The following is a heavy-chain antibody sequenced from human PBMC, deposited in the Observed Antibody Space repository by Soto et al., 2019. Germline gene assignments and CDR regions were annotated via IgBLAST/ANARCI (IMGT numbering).Heavy chain of an antibody. CDR2: MYYGGST. D-gene: IGHD3-3*01. Sequence: SETLSLTCTVSGVSISNTDYSWGWIRQPPGKGLEWIGNMYYGGSTNYNPSLKSRVTISVDTSKNQFSLKLSSVTAADTAVYYCASTGSHYDFWSGPVSAFDPWGQGTLVTVSS. J-gene: IGHJ5*02. CDR1: GVSISNTDYS. CDR3: ASTGSHYDFWSGPVSAFDP. V-gene: IGHV4-61*05.